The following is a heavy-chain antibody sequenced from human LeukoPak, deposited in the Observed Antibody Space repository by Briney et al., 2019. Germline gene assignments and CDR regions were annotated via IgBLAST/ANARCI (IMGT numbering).Heavy chain of an antibody. D-gene: IGHD3-10*01. CDR2: ISGSGGST. J-gene: IGHJ4*02. CDR3: AKDYYYTGGYFDY. Sequence: GGSLRLSCAASGFTFSSYAMSWVRQAPGKGLEWVSAISGSGGSTYYADSVKGRFTISRDNSKNTLYLQMNSLRAEATAVYYCAKDYYYTGGYFDYWGQGTLVTVSS. CDR1: GFTFSSYA. V-gene: IGHV3-23*01.